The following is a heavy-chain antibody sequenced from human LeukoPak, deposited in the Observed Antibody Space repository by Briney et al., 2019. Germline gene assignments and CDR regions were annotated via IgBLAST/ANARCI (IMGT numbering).Heavy chain of an antibody. D-gene: IGHD2-2*01. J-gene: IGHJ5*02. CDR1: GGSISSYY. V-gene: IGHV4-59*01. CDR3: ARSRYIVVVPAAMLGPSCNWFDP. CDR2: IYYSGST. Sequence: SETLSLTCTVSGGSISSYYWSWIRQPPGKGLEWIGYIYYSGSTNYNPSLKSRVTISVDTSKNQFSLKLSSVTAADTAVYYCARSRYIVVVPAAMLGPSCNWFDPWGQGTLVTVSS.